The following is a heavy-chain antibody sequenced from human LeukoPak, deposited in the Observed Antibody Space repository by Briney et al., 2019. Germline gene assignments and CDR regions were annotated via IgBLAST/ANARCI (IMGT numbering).Heavy chain of an antibody. V-gene: IGHV4-59*12. CDR1: DGSLYSYY. J-gene: IGHJ5*02. CDR3: AMRLRTGYYLNWFDP. CDR2: MYYTGST. Sequence: PSETLSLTCTVSDGSLYSYYWSWIRQPPGKGLEWIAYMYYTGSTNYNPSLKSRVIISLDTSKNQFSLNLNSVTAADTAVYYCAMRLRTGYYLNWFDPWGQGTLVTVSS. D-gene: IGHD3/OR15-3a*01.